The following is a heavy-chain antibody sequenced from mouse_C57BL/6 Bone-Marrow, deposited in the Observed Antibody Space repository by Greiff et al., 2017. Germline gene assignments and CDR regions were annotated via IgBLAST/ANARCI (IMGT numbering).Heavy chain of an antibody. D-gene: IGHD2-5*01. V-gene: IGHV1-69*01. CDR2: IDPSDSYT. CDR3: ARDDSNYFYAMDY. Sequence: QVQLQQPGAELVMPGASVKLSCKASGYTFTSYWMHWVKQRPGQGLEWIGEIDPSDSYTNYNQKFKGKSTLTVDKSSSTAYMQLSSLTSEDSAVYYCARDDSNYFYAMDYGGQGTSVTVSS. CDR1: GYTFTSYW. J-gene: IGHJ4*01.